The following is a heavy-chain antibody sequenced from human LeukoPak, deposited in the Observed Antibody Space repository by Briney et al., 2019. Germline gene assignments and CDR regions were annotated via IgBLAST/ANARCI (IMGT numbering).Heavy chain of an antibody. Sequence: SETLSLTCAVYGGSFSGYYWSWIRQPPGKGLEWIGEINHSGSTNYNPSLKSRVTISVDTSKNQFSLKLSSVTAADTVVYYCARLGVTVDYWGQGTLVTVSS. V-gene: IGHV4-34*01. D-gene: IGHD2-21*02. CDR3: ARLGVTVDY. CDR1: GGSFSGYY. CDR2: INHSGST. J-gene: IGHJ4*02.